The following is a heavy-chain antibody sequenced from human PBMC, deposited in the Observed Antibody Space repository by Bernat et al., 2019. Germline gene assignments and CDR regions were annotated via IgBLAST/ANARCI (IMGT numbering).Heavy chain of an antibody. CDR2: ISSSSSYI. D-gene: IGHD6-13*01. V-gene: IGHV3-21*01. CDR3: ARDLVVRAAAGLDP. Sequence: EVQLVESGGGLVKPGGSLRLSCAASGFTFSSYSMNWVRQAPGKGLEWVSSISSSSSYIYYADSVKGRFTISRDNSKNTLYLQMNSLRAEDTAVYYCARDLVVRAAAGLDPWGQGTLVTVSS. CDR1: GFTFSSYS. J-gene: IGHJ5*02.